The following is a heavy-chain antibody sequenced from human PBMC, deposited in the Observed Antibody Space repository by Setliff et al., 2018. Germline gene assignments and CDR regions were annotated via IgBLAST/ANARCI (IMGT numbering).Heavy chain of an antibody. J-gene: IGHJ5*02. CDR3: ARDLLLRSYDSSGSYYVPNWFDP. CDR1: GGSISSHY. CDR2: IYYSGST. D-gene: IGHD3-22*01. Sequence: ASETLSLTCTVSGGSISSHYWSWIRQPPGKGLEWIGNIYYSGSTNYNPSLKSRVSISVDTSKNQFSLKLSSLTAADTAVYFCARDLLLRSYDSSGSYYVPNWFDPWGQGTLVTVSS. V-gene: IGHV4-59*11.